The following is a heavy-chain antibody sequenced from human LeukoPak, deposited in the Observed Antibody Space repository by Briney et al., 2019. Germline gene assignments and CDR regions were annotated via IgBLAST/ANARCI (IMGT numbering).Heavy chain of an antibody. CDR3: AKDSYRSQNYYYFMDV. CDR1: GFIFSNYG. J-gene: IGHJ6*03. V-gene: IGHV3-30*02. CDR2: IRYDGGTK. Sequence: SGGSLRLSCAASGFIFSNYGMHWGRQAPGKGVEWVTFIRYDGGTKYYADSVRGRFTISRDNSKNILYLQMDSLRREDTAVYYCAKDSYRSQNYYYFMDVWGKGNTVIVSS. D-gene: IGHD3-16*02.